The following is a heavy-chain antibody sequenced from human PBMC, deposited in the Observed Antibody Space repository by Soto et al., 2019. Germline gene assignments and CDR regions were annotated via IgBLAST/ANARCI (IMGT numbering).Heavy chain of an antibody. CDR1: GGSISSSF. V-gene: IGHV4-59*01. CDR2: ISYSGGT. J-gene: IGHJ6*02. D-gene: IGHD5-18*01. Sequence: LSLTCSVSGGSISSSFWSWIRQPPGKELEWIGYISYSGGTTYNPSLKSRITLSVDTSKNQFSLRVASVTAADTAVYYCARGHRAMEYYYYYGMDVWGQGTTVTVSS. CDR3: ARGHRAMEYYYYYGMDV.